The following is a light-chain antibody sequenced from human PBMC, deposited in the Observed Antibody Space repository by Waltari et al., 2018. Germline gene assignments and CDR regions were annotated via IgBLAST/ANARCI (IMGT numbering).Light chain of an antibody. J-gene: IGKJ2*01. Sequence: DIQMTQSPSTLSASVGDRVTITCRASQSISDWLAWYQQKPVKAPKLLIQKASTLKSGVPSRFSGSGSGTEFTLTVTSLQPDDVATYFCQQYSSELYTFGQGTKLEI. V-gene: IGKV1-5*03. CDR2: KAS. CDR3: QQYSSELYT. CDR1: QSISDW.